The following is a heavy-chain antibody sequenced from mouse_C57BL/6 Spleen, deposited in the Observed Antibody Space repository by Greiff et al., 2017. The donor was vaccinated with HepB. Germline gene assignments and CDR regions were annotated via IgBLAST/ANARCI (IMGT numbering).Heavy chain of an antibody. D-gene: IGHD1-1*01. CDR2: INPSSGYT. CDR1: GYTFTSYT. Sequence: QVQLKESGAELARPGASVKMSCKASGYTFTSYTMHWVKQRPGQGLEWIGYINPSSGYTKYNQKFKDKATLTADKSSSTAYMQLSSLTSEDSAVYYCARPTVVEGNWYFDVWGTGTTVTVSS. V-gene: IGHV1-4*01. CDR3: ARPTVVEGNWYFDV. J-gene: IGHJ1*03.